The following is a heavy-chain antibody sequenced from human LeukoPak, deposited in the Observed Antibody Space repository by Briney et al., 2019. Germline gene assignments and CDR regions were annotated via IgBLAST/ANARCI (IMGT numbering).Heavy chain of an antibody. Sequence: ASVKVSCKASGYTFTTFGVTWVRQAPRQGLEWMGWVSAYNGDTVYAPKLQGRVTMTTDTSTSTAYMELRSLRSDDTAVYYCARAWLRGEQWLVRGPRFDYWGQGTLVTVSS. D-gene: IGHD6-19*01. CDR3: ARAWLRGEQWLVRGPRFDY. J-gene: IGHJ4*02. CDR1: GYTFTTFG. V-gene: IGHV1-18*01. CDR2: VSAYNGDT.